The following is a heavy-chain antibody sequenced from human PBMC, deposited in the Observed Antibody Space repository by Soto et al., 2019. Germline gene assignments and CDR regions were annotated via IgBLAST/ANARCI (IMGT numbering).Heavy chain of an antibody. CDR3: ARGGLGAVRGGAFDI. CDR2: ISPSGGSK. D-gene: IGHD1-26*01. CDR1: GYTFTSDY. Sequence: APEEVSCRASGYTFTSDYMRWERQAAGQGIAGVGLISPSGGSKSYAQKFQGRVTMTRDTSTSTVYMELSSLRSEDTAVYYCARGGLGAVRGGAFDIWGQGTMVTVSS. J-gene: IGHJ3*02. V-gene: IGHV1-46*01.